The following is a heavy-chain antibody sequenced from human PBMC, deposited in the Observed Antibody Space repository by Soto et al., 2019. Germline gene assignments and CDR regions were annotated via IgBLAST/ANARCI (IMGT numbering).Heavy chain of an antibody. J-gene: IGHJ4*02. V-gene: IGHV1-2*02. Sequence: ASVKVSCKASGYTFTGHYIHWVRQAPEQGPEWMGEIGPESGATRYAQKFQGRVTMTRDMSITTVYMELNNLSPDDTAVYYCVKERMEQYQVLPFFEYWGQGTLVTVSS. CDR2: IGPESGAT. CDR3: VKERMEQYQVLPFFEY. D-gene: IGHD2-2*01. CDR1: GYTFTGHY.